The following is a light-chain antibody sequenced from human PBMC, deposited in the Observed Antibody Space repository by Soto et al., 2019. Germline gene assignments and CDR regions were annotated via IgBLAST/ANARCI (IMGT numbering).Light chain of an antibody. CDR2: GSS. Sequence: EIVMTQSPATLSVSPGERATLSCRASQSVGSYLAWYQQKPGQAPRLLIYGSSTRATGIPARFSGSGSGTESTLTISSLQSEDVAVSYCQHYLHCPPYTFGQGTKLEIK. V-gene: IGKV3-15*01. J-gene: IGKJ2*01. CDR1: QSVGSY. CDR3: QHYLHCPPYT.